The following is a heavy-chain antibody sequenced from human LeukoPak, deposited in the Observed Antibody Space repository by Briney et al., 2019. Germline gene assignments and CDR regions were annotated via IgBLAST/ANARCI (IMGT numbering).Heavy chain of an antibody. D-gene: IGHD2-8*01. Sequence: GASVKVSCKASGYTFTSYAMHWVRQAPGQRLEWMGWINAGNGNTKYPQKFQGRVTITRDTSADTAYMELSSLRSEDTAVYYCARLKYCTNGVCYAGFDYWGQGTLVTVSS. CDR3: ARLKYCTNGVCYAGFDY. V-gene: IGHV1-3*01. J-gene: IGHJ4*02. CDR2: INAGNGNT. CDR1: GYTFTSYA.